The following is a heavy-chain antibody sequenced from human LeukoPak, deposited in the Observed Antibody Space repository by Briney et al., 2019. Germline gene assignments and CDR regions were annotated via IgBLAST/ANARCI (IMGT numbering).Heavy chain of an antibody. CDR2: TYYRSKWYN. CDR3: ARDDSPYYYDTDSRGFDP. Sequence: SQTLSLTCAISGDSVSSNSAAWNWIRQSPSRGLEWLGRTYYRSKWYNDYAVSVKSRITINPDTSKNQFSLQLNSVTPEDTAVYYCARDDSPYYYDTDSRGFDPWGQGTLVTVSS. CDR1: GDSVSSNSAA. J-gene: IGHJ5*02. V-gene: IGHV6-1*01. D-gene: IGHD3-22*01.